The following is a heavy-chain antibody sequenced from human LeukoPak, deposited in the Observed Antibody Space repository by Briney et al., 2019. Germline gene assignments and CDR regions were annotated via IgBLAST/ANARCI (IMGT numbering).Heavy chain of an antibody. CDR2: INHSGST. CDR1: GVSFSGYY. J-gene: IGHJ3*02. CDR3: AREWRRYDYVWGSYRSEGAFDI. Sequence: PSETLSLTCAVYGVSFSGYYWSWIRQPPGKGLEWIGEINHSGSTNYNPSLKSRVTISVDTSKNQFSLKLSSVTAADTAVYYCAREWRRYDYVWGSYRSEGAFDIWGQGTMVTVSS. V-gene: IGHV4-34*01. D-gene: IGHD3-16*02.